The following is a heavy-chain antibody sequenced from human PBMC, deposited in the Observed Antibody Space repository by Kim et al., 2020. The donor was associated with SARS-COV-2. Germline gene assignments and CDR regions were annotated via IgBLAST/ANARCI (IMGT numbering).Heavy chain of an antibody. CDR3: ARESTVPDWYFDL. D-gene: IGHD3-10*01. J-gene: IGHJ2*01. V-gene: IGHV4-34*01. CDR2: INHSGTT. Sequence: SETLSLTCALYGGSFSGYYWSWVRQPPGKGLEWIGEINHSGTTNYNPSLKSRVTISVDTSKNQFSLKLSSVTAADTAVYYCARESTVPDWYFDLWGRGTLVTVSS. CDR1: GGSFSGYY.